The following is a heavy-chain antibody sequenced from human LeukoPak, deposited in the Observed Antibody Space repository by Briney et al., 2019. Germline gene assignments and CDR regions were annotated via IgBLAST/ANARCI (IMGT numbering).Heavy chain of an antibody. CDR2: INPNSGGT. D-gene: IGHD2-2*01. CDR1: GYTFTGYY. V-gene: IGHV1-2*04. Sequence: GASVKVSCKASGYTFTGYYMHWVRQAPGQGLEWMGWINPNSGGTNYAQKFQGWVTMTRDTSISTAYVELSRLRSDDTAVYYCASGWVVPELGDYYGMDVWGQGTTVTVSS. J-gene: IGHJ6*02. CDR3: ASGWVVPELGDYYGMDV.